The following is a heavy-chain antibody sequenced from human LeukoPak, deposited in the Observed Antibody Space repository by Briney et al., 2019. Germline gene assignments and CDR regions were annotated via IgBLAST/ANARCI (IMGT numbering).Heavy chain of an antibody. CDR2: SNDSGGT. Sequence: SETLSLTCAVYGGTFSGYYWSWIRQPPGKRLEWVGESNDSGGTNYNPSLKSRVTISVDTSKNQFSLKLSSVTAADTAVYYCARVQDGYYYGPNWFDPWGQGTLVTVSS. CDR3: ARVQDGYYYGPNWFDP. J-gene: IGHJ5*02. CDR1: GGTFSGYY. V-gene: IGHV4-34*01. D-gene: IGHD3-10*01.